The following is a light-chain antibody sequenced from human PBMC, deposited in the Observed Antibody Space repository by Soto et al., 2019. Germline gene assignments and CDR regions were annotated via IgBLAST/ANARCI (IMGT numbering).Light chain of an antibody. CDR3: QQYYSYPPT. CDR1: QGISSY. J-gene: IGKJ5*01. CDR2: AAS. V-gene: IGKV1-8*01. Sequence: IQMTQSPSTLSGSVGDRVTITCRASQGISSYLAWYQQKPGKAPKLLIYAASTLQSGVPSRFSGSGSGTDFTLTISCLQSEDFATYYCQQYYSYPPTFGQGTRLEI.